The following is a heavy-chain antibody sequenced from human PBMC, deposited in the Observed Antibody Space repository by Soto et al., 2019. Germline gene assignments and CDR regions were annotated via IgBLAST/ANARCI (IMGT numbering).Heavy chain of an antibody. CDR1: GYTFTSYG. V-gene: IGHV1-2*02. D-gene: IGHD1-7*01. Sequence: ASVKVSCKASGYTFTSYGISWVRQAPGRGLEWMGWINPNSGGTNYAQKFQGRVTMTRDTSISTAYMELSRLRSDDTAVYYCARELNAITGTTTVWFDPWGQGTLVTVSS. CDR3: ARELNAITGTTTVWFDP. CDR2: INPNSGGT. J-gene: IGHJ5*02.